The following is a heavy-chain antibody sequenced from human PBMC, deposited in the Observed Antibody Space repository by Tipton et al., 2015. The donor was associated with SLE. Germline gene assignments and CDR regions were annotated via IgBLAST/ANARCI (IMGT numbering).Heavy chain of an antibody. J-gene: IGHJ4*02. D-gene: IGHD4-17*01. CDR1: GGSISSGSYY. CDR3: ARGYPPGDYPFY. CDR2: IYTSGST. Sequence: TLSLTCTVSGGSISSGSYYWSWIRQPAGKGLEWIGYIYTSGSTNYNPSLKSRVTISVDTSKNQFSLKLSSVTAADTAVYYCARGYPPGDYPFYWGQGTLVTVSS. V-gene: IGHV4-61*09.